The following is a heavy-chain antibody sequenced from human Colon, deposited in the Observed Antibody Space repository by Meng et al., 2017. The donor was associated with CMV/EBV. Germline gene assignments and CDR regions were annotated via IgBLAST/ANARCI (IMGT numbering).Heavy chain of an antibody. CDR1: GYTFMNYG. CDR2: ISAYTGDT. J-gene: IGHJ4*02. Sequence: ASVKVSCKASGYTFMNYGISWVRQAPGQGLEWMGWISAYTGDTRYSHKVQGSVTMTRDTSMNTAYMELRSLRSDDTAVYYCSREVDYGGHIALGYWGQGTLVTVSS. CDR3: SREVDYGGHIALGY. V-gene: IGHV1-18*01. D-gene: IGHD4-23*01.